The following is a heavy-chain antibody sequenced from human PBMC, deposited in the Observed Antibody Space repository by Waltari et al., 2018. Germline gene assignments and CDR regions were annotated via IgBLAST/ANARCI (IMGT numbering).Heavy chain of an antibody. V-gene: IGHV4-4*02. J-gene: IGHJ4*02. CDR3: ARDRGRGLYLDV. CDR1: GDSVTSANW. Sequence: QLQESGQGLVKPSGTLSLTCAVSGDSVTSANWWSWVRQSPQRGLEWIGQVLSTGKTNYSPSFASRVTMSLDASNNQFSLKVTSATAADTAVYYCARDRGRGLYLDVWGPGTLVTVSP. D-gene: IGHD2-15*01. CDR2: VLSTGKT.